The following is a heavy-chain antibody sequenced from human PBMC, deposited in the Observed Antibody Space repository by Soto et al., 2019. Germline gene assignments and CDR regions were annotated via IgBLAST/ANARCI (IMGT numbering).Heavy chain of an antibody. J-gene: IGHJ4*02. CDR2: IYHSGST. V-gene: IGHV4-4*02. CDR3: AHRPIVGAAI. Sequence: QVQLQESGPGLVKPSGTLSLNCGVFGGSISNSNWWTWVRQPPGKGLEWIGEIYHSGSTNYKSSLMSRVTISLDKVNNQFSLKLTSVTAADTAVYYCAHRPIVGAAIWGQGTLVTVSS. D-gene: IGHD1-26*01. CDR1: GGSISNSNW.